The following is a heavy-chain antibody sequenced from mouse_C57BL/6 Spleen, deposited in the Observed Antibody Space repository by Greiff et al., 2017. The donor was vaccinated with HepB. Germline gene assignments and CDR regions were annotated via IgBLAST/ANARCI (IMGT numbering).Heavy chain of an antibody. CDR1: GFTFSSYG. V-gene: IGHV5-6*01. J-gene: IGHJ2*01. CDR2: ISSGGSYT. Sequence: EVKLMESGGDLVKPGGSLKLSCAASGFTFSSYGMSWVRQTPDKRLEWVATISSGGSYTYYPDSVKGRFTISRDNAKNTLYLRMSSLKSEDTAMYYCARGGYYFDYWGQGTTLTVSS. CDR3: ARGGYYFDY.